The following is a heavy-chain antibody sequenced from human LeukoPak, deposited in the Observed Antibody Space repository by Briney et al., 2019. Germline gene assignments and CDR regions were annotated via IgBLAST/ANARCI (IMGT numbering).Heavy chain of an antibody. D-gene: IGHD4-17*01. CDR1: GFTFSSYS. CDR3: ARVNYGDYVHYFDY. V-gene: IGHV3-21*01. J-gene: IGHJ4*02. CDR2: ISSSSSYI. Sequence: KAGGSLRLSCAASGFTFSSYSMNWVRQAPGKGLEWVSSISSSSSYIYYADSVKGRFTISRDNAKNSLYLQMNSLRAEDTAVYYCARVNYGDYVHYFDYWGQGTLVTVSS.